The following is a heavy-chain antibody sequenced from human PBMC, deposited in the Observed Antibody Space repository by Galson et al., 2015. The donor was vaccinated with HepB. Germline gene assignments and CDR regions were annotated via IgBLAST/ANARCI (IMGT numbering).Heavy chain of an antibody. J-gene: IGHJ4*02. CDR1: GFIFSTYA. Sequence: SLRLSCAASGFIFSTYAMHWVRQAPGKGLEWVALIWYDGTKTYYGDFVKGRFTVSRDNSKNTVSLQMDSLTVEDTAVYYCASASGFPTGRNPNYWGQGTLVTVSS. CDR3: ASASGFPTGRNPNY. D-gene: IGHD1-14*01. V-gene: IGHV3-33*01. CDR2: IWYDGTKT.